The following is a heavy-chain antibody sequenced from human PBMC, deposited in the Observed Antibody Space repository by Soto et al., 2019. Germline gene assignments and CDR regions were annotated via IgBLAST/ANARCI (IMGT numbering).Heavy chain of an antibody. CDR2: IYSGGST. D-gene: IGHD3-22*01. J-gene: IGHJ1*01. CDR3: ARDRVESGYPEYFQH. Sequence: EVQLVESGGGLIQPGGSLRLSCAASGFTVSSNYMSWVRQAPGKGLEWVSVIYSGGSTYYADSVKGRFTISRDNSKNTXXXQMXSLRAEDTAVYYCARDRVESGYPEYFQHWGQGTLVTVSS. CDR1: GFTVSSNY. V-gene: IGHV3-53*01.